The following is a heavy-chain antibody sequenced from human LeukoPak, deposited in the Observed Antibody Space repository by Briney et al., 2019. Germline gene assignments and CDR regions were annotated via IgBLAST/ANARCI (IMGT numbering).Heavy chain of an antibody. CDR2: ISYDGSNK. CDR1: GFTFSSYA. Sequence: GGSQRLSCAASGFTFSSYAMHWVRQAPGKGLEWVAVISYDGSNKYYGDSVKGRFTISRDNSKNTLYLQMNSLRAEDTAVYYCARRAGAYSHPYDYWGQGTLVTVSS. V-gene: IGHV3-30*04. D-gene: IGHD4/OR15-4a*01. J-gene: IGHJ4*02. CDR3: ARRAGAYSHPYDY.